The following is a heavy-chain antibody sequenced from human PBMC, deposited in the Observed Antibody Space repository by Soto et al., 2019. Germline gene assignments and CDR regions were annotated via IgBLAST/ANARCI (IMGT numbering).Heavy chain of an antibody. Sequence: GGSQRLSCAASGFTFSSYAMSWVRQAPGKGLEWVSAISGSGGNTYYTDSVKGRFTISRDNSKNTLYLQMNSLRAEDTAVYYCAKSITARPFDYWGQGALVTVS. D-gene: IGHD6-6*01. V-gene: IGHV3-23*01. CDR1: GFTFSSYA. CDR3: AKSITARPFDY. CDR2: ISGSGGNT. J-gene: IGHJ4*02.